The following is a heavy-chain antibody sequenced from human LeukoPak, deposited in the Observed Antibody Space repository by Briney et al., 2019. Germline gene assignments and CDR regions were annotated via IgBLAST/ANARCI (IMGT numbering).Heavy chain of an antibody. CDR3: AGNSGYDFYRFDY. D-gene: IGHD5-12*01. Sequence: SETLSLTCTVSAGSITSSSYYSGWIRQPPGKGLEWIGSIYYSRSTYYNPSLKTRLTISVDTSKNQFSLRLSAVTAAETAVYYWAGNSGYDFYRFDYWGQGTLVTVSS. J-gene: IGHJ4*02. CDR1: AGSITSSSYY. CDR2: IYYSRST. V-gene: IGHV4-39*01.